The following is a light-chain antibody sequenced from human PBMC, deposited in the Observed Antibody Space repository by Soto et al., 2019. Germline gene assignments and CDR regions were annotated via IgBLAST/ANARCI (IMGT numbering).Light chain of an antibody. CDR1: SSNIGSNY. CDR3: AAWDDSLSGQV. CDR2: SNN. Sequence: QSVLTQPPSASGTPGQRVTISCSGSSSNIGSNYVYWYQQLPGTAPKLLIYSNNQRPSGVPDRFSGSKSGTSASLAISGLRSEDEADYYCAAWDDSLSGQVFXTGTKVTVL. J-gene: IGLJ1*01. V-gene: IGLV1-47*02.